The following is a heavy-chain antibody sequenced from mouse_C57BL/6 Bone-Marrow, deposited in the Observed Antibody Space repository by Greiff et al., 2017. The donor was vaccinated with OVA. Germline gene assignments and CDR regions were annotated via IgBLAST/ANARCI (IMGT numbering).Heavy chain of an antibody. CDR3: AKHSSYSYGSDYAKDY. CDR1: GFSLTSYG. J-gene: IGHJ4*01. Sequence: QVQLQQSGPGLVAPSQSLSITCTVSGFSLTSYGVDWVRQPPGKGLEWLGVIWGGGSTNYYSALMSSLSISKANSTCQVFLKMNSLQTDDTAMYYCAKHSSYSYGSDYAKDYWGQGTSVTVSS. V-gene: IGHV2-9*01. CDR2: IWGGGST. D-gene: IGHD1-1*01.